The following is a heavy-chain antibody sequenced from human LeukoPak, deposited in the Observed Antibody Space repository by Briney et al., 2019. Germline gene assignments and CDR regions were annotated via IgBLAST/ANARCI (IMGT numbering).Heavy chain of an antibody. CDR2: IYYSGST. J-gene: IGHJ4*02. V-gene: IGHV4-59*01. CDR1: GGSISSYY. Sequence: PSETLSLTCTVSGGSISSYYWSWIRQPPGKGLECIGYIYYSGSTNYNPSLKSRVTISVDTSKNQFSLKLSSVTAADTAVYYCARAGGLYDFWSGYYYVYWGQGTLVTVST. D-gene: IGHD3-3*01. CDR3: ARAGGLYDFWSGYYYVY.